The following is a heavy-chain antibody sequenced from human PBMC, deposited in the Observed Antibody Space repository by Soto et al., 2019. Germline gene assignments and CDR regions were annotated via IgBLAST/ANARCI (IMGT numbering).Heavy chain of an antibody. CDR2: IYHTGGR. J-gene: IGHJ6*02. CDR3: ARAVYCTTANGWDDFHYYNIDD. D-gene: IGHD2-8*01. Sequence: PGRMDITRAESNDTINNTYCWSCVRKAPEKGLEWLGEIYHTGGRSDMPSLRCRITLSVDTSKNQCSLNLTSVTAADRAVYYCARAVYCTTANGWDDFHYYNIDDWGQGSAVT. V-gene: IGHV4-4*03. CDR1: NDTINNTYC.